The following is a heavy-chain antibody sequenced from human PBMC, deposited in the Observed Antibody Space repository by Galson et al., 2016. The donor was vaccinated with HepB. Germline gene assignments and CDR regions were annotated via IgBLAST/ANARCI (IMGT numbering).Heavy chain of an antibody. CDR2: FIPIFGTA. J-gene: IGHJ5*02. Sequence: SVKVSCKASGGILSNYAINWVRQAPGQGLEWMGGFIPIFGTANYAQQFQGRVTITADTSTSTAYMELKRLTSEYTALYYCARVARVGGATRFDPWGQGTLVTVSS. D-gene: IGHD1-26*01. CDR3: ARVARVGGATRFDP. V-gene: IGHV1-69*06. CDR1: GGILSNYA.